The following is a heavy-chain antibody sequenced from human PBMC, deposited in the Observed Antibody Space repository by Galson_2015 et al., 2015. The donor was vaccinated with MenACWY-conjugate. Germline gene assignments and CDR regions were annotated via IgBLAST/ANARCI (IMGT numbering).Heavy chain of an antibody. CDR1: GFTFSNYG. CDR2: IRYDGENK. J-gene: IGHJ3*01. V-gene: IGHV3-30*02. CDR3: AKEDDSVGNDPFGDL. D-gene: IGHD3-16*01. Sequence: SLRLSCAASGFTFSNYGMHWVRQTPGKGLEWVAFIRYDGENKYYVDSVKGRFTISRDNFKNTLSLQMNRLRAEDTAVYFCAKEDDSVGNDPFGDLWGPGTVVAVSS.